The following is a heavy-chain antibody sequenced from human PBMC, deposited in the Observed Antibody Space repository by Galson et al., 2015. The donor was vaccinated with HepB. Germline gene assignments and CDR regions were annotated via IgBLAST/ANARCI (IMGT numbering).Heavy chain of an antibody. CDR3: AVLQNYYDSSGYYLDAFDI. D-gene: IGHD3-22*01. CDR1: GFTFSSYS. CDR2: ISSSSSYI. Sequence: SLRLSCAASGFTFSSYSMNWVRQAPGKGLEWVSSISSSSSYIYYADSVKGRFTISRDNAKNSLYLQMNSLRAEDTAVYYCAVLQNYYDSSGYYLDAFDIWGQGTMVTVSS. J-gene: IGHJ3*02. V-gene: IGHV3-21*01.